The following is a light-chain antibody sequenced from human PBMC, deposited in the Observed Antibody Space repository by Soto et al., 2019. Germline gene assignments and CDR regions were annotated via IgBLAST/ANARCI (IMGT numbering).Light chain of an antibody. CDR1: QIISTW. Sequence: DIQMTQSPSTLSASVGERVTITCRASQIISTWLAWYQQKPGKAPNLLIYKASTLESGVPSRFSGSGSGTEFSLTISSLQPDDFATYYCQQYNSYPYTFGQGTKLEIK. J-gene: IGKJ2*01. CDR2: KAS. V-gene: IGKV1-5*03. CDR3: QQYNSYPYT.